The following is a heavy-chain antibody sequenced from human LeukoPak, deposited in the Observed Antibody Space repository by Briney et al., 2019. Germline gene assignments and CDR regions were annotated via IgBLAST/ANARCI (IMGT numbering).Heavy chain of an antibody. J-gene: IGHJ5*02. D-gene: IGHD1-14*01. V-gene: IGHV3-74*01. CDR1: GFTFSDYW. CDR2: INGDGSGA. Sequence: PGGSLRLSCAASGFTFSDYWMHWVRQAPGKGLVWVSRINGDGSGASYADSVKGRFTVSRDNAKNTLYLQMNSLRAEDTAVYYCARKWFDPWGQGTLVTVSS. CDR3: ARKWFDP.